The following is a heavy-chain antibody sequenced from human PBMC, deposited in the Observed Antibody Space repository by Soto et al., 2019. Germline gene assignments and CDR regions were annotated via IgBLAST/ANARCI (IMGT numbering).Heavy chain of an antibody. J-gene: IGHJ4*02. CDR3: AKTIQNYDSSGYLDS. V-gene: IGHV3-11*01. Sequence: XGSLRLSCAAAGFTFSDYYMSWIRQAPGKGLEWVSYIISSGSTIYYADSVKGRFTISRDNAKNSLYLQMNSLRAEDTAVYYCAKTIQNYDSSGYLDSWGQGTLVTVSS. CDR1: GFTFSDYY. D-gene: IGHD3-22*01. CDR2: IISSGSTI.